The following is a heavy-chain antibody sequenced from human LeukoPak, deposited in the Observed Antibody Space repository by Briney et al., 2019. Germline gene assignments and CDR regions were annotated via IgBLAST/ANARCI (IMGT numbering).Heavy chain of an antibody. J-gene: IGHJ5*02. CDR3: ARVSGSGTFT. CDR1: GGSFSSYY. V-gene: IGHV4-59*01. Sequence: SETLSLTCAVYGGSFSSYYWSWIRQPPGKGLEWIGYIYYSGSTNYNPSLKSRVTISLDTSKNQFSLKLSSVTAADTAVYYCARVSGSGTFTWGQGTLVTISS. D-gene: IGHD3-10*01. CDR2: IYYSGST.